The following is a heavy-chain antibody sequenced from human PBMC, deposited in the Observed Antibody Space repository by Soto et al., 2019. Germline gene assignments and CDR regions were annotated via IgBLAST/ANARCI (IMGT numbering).Heavy chain of an antibody. CDR1: GFTFSSYG. Sequence: GGSLRLSCAASGFTFSSYGMHWVRQAPGKGLEWVAVISYDGSNKYYADSVKGRFTISRDNSKNTLYLQMNSLRAEDTAVYYCAKLVVGYYYDSSVKRDYFDYWGQGTLVTVSS. V-gene: IGHV3-30*18. D-gene: IGHD3-22*01. J-gene: IGHJ4*02. CDR2: ISYDGSNK. CDR3: AKLVVGYYYDSSVKRDYFDY.